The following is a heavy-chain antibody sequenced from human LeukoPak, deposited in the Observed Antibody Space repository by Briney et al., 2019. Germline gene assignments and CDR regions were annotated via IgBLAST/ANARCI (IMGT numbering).Heavy chain of an antibody. D-gene: IGHD2-8*01. V-gene: IGHV4-39*01. CDR1: GGSISSSGYY. CDR2: IYYRGTT. CDR3: ASRKDCTNGVCCTDY. Sequence: SETLSLTCTVSGGSISSSGYYWGWIRQPPGKGLEWIGTIYYRGTTYYNPSLKSRVTISVDTSKNQFSLKLSSVTAADTAVYYCASRKDCTNGVCCTDYWGQGTLVTVSS. J-gene: IGHJ4*02.